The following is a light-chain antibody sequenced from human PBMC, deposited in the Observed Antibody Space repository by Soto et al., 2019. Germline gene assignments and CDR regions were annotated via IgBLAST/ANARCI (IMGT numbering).Light chain of an antibody. Sequence: AILMTQSAASLSVSTGDRVTITCRASQGISSYLAWYQQKPGKAPKLLVYAASTLQSGVPSRFSGSGSGTDFTPTISCLQSEDFATYYCQQYYSYPPWTFGQGTKVDIK. CDR3: QQYYSYPPWT. J-gene: IGKJ1*01. V-gene: IGKV1-8*01. CDR2: AAS. CDR1: QGISSY.